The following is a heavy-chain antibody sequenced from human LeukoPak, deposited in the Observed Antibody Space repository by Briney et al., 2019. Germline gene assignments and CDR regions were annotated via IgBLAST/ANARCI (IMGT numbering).Heavy chain of an antibody. Sequence: PGGSLRLSCAASGFTFSNAWMNWVRQAPGKGLEWVGRIKSKTDGGTTDYAAPVKGRFTISRDDSKNTLYMQMNRLKTEDTAVYYCITDLSRCHYDGSDYYWGQGTLVTVSS. CDR1: GFTFSNAW. D-gene: IGHD3-22*01. J-gene: IGHJ4*02. CDR2: IKSKTDGGTT. CDR3: ITDLSRCHYDGSDYY. V-gene: IGHV3-15*07.